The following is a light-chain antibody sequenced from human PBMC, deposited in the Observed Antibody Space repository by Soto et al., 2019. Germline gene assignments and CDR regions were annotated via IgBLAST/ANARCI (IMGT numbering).Light chain of an antibody. CDR3: TSFTSGSTPYV. J-gene: IGLJ1*01. CDR2: DVS. Sequence: QCALTQPASVSGSPGQSITISCTGTSSDVGGYNYVSWYQQHPGKAPKLMIYDVSNRPSGVSNRFSGSKSGNTASLTISGLQAEDEADYYCTSFTSGSTPYVFGTGTKLTVL. V-gene: IGLV2-14*01. CDR1: SSDVGGYNY.